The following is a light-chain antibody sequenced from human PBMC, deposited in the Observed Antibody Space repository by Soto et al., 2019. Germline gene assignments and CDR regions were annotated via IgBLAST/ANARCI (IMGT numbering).Light chain of an antibody. Sequence: VMTQSPATLSVSPGERATLSCRASQSVNDNLAWYQQKPGQAPRLLIYGASTRATGFPARFSGSGSGTDFTLTISSLQSEDFAVYYCQQYNNWPPFTFGQGTRLEIX. CDR2: GAS. CDR3: QQYNNWPPFT. J-gene: IGKJ5*01. CDR1: QSVNDN. V-gene: IGKV3-15*01.